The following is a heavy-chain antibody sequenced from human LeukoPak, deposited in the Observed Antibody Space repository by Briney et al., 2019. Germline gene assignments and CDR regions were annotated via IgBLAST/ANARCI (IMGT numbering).Heavy chain of an antibody. CDR1: GYTLTELS. J-gene: IGHJ6*02. CDR3: ATAGSGWGVYYYYGMDA. CDR2: FDPEDGET. Sequence: ASVKVSCKVSGYTLTELSMHWVRQAPGKGLEWMGGFDPEDGETIYAQKFQGRVTMTEDTSTDTAYMELSSLRSEDTAVYYCATAGSGWGVYYYYGMDAWGQGTTVTVSS. D-gene: IGHD1-26*01. V-gene: IGHV1-24*01.